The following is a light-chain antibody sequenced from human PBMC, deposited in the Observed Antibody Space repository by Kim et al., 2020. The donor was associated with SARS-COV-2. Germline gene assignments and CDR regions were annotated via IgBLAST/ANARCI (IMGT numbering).Light chain of an antibody. CDR3: QQYNSWPYT. CDR2: GAS. CDR1: QNVNNY. Sequence: SVSPGERATLSGRASQNVNNYFAWFQQKPGQAPRLLIFGASVRARGIPDRFSGSGSGTEFSLTISSLLSEDFAYYYCQQYNSWPYTFGQGTKLEI. J-gene: IGKJ2*01. V-gene: IGKV3-15*01.